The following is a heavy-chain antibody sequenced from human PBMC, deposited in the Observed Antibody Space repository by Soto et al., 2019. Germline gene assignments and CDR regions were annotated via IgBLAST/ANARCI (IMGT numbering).Heavy chain of an antibody. J-gene: IGHJ5*02. D-gene: IGHD2-2*01. CDR1: GGSFSCYY. CDR3: ARXPGGYCSSTSCYRWFDP. V-gene: IGHV4-34*01. Sequence: SETLSLTCAVYGGSFSCYYWSWIRQPPGKGLEWIGEINHSGSTNYNPSLKSRVTISVDTSKNQFSLKLSSVTAADTAVYYCARXPGGYCSSTSCYRWFDPWGQGTLVTVSS. CDR2: INHSGST.